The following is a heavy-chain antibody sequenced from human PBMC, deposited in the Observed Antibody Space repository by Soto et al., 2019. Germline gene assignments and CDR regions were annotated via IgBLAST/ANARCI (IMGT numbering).Heavy chain of an antibody. CDR2: ISTYNGNT. V-gene: IGHV1-18*01. CDR3: ARRLYGDYDY. CDR1: GYSFTTSG. D-gene: IGHD4-17*01. J-gene: IGHJ4*02. Sequence: ASVKVSCKASGYSFTTSGITWVRQAPGQGLEWMGWISTYNGNTNYAQKLQDSVTLTTDTSTSTAYMELRSLRSDDTAVYYCARRLYGDYDYWGQGTLVTVSS.